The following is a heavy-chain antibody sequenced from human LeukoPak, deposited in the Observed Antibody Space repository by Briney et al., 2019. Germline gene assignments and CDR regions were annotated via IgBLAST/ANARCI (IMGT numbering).Heavy chain of an antibody. J-gene: IGHJ4*02. CDR2: IKQDGSKL. CDR1: GFSLSNYW. D-gene: IGHD1-26*01. CDR3: ARWEARDTWVYDY. Sequence: GGSLRLSCAASGFSLSNYWMSWIRQAPGKGLEWVANIKQDGSKLSYVDSVKGRFTVSRDNAKNSLYLQMNSLRAEDTAVYYCARWEARDTWVYDYWGQGTLVTVSS. V-gene: IGHV3-7*01.